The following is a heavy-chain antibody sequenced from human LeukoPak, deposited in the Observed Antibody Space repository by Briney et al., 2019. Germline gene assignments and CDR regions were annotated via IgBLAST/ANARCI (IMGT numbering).Heavy chain of an antibody. CDR3: ALRRDGYNSIDY. CDR1: GGSISSGGYY. V-gene: IGHV4-31*03. J-gene: IGHJ4*02. CDR2: IYYSGT. Sequence: SQTLSLTCTVSGGSISSGGYYWSWIRQHPGKGLEWIGYIYYSGTYYNPSLRSRVTISVDTSKNQFSLKLSSVTAADTAVYYCALRRDGYNSIDYWGQGTLVTVSS. D-gene: IGHD5-24*01.